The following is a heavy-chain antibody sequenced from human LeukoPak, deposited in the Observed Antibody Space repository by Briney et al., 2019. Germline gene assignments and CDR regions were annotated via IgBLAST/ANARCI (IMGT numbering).Heavy chain of an antibody. CDR1: GYTFTGYY. CDR2: INPNSGGT. Sequence: ASVKVSCKASGYTFTGYYMHWVRQAPGQGLEWMGWINPNSGGTNYAQKFQGRVTMTRDTSISTAYMELSRLRSDDTAVYYCARDRGRRDSSGWYSWGQGTLVTVSS. J-gene: IGHJ4*02. CDR3: ARDRGRRDSSGWYS. D-gene: IGHD6-19*01. V-gene: IGHV1-2*02.